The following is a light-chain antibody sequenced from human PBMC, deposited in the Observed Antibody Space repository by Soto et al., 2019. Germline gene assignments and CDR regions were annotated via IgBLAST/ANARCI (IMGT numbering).Light chain of an antibody. CDR1: SSDVGSYNR. V-gene: IGLV2-18*02. CDR2: EVS. Sequence: QSVLTQPPSGSGSPGQSVTISCTGTSSDVGSYNRVSWFQQPPGTAPKLLIYEVSNRPSGVPDRISGSKSGNTASLTISGLQAEDEADYYCSSYTSSSTYVFGTGTKVTVL. J-gene: IGLJ1*01. CDR3: SSYTSSSTYV.